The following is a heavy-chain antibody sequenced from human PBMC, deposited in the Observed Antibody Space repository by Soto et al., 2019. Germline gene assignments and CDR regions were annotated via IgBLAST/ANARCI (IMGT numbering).Heavy chain of an antibody. CDR1: GGSFSGRY. V-gene: IGHV4-34*01. J-gene: IGHJ4*02. Sequence: PSETLSLTCAVYGGSFSGRYWSWVRQPPGKGLEWIGEINHIGSTSYNPSLESRVTISVDKSKNQFSLKLKSLSAADTAVYYCGRLEGLATISYYFDYWGQGALVTVSS. CDR2: INHIGST. D-gene: IGHD3-9*01. CDR3: GRLEGLATISYYFDY.